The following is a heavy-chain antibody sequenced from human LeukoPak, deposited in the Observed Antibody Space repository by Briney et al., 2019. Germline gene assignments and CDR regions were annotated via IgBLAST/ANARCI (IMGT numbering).Heavy chain of an antibody. CDR3: ARVVLYYDFWSGSDYYFDY. Sequence: SETLSLTCTVSGGSFSSGDYYWSWIRQPPGKGLEWIGYIYYSGSTNYNPSLKGRVTISVDTSKNQFSLKLSSVTAADTAVYYCARVVLYYDFWSGSDYYFDYWGQGTLVTVSS. D-gene: IGHD3-3*01. V-gene: IGHV4-61*08. CDR1: GGSFSSGDYY. J-gene: IGHJ4*02. CDR2: IYYSGST.